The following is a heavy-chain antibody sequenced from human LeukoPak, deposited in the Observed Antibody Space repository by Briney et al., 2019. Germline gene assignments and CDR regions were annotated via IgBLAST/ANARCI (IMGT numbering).Heavy chain of an antibody. D-gene: IGHD1-26*01. CDR1: GFTFSGYP. J-gene: IGHJ4*02. CDR3: AKGDSGSYQYYFDC. V-gene: IGHV3-23*01. Sequence: PGGSLRLSCAASGFTFSGYPMSWVRQAPGKGLEWVSGISTGGGDTYYADSVKGQFTISRDNSKNTLYLQMNSLRAEDTAVYYCAKGDSGSYQYYFDCWGQGTLVTVSS. CDR2: ISTGGGDT.